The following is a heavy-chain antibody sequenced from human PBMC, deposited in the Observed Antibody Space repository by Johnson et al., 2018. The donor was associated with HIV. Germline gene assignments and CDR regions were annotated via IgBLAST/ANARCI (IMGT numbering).Heavy chain of an antibody. D-gene: IGHD5-24*01. CDR1: GFTFSSSG. CDR3: AKWTRDGYNYVHAFDI. J-gene: IGHJ3*02. V-gene: IGHV3-30*02. CDR2: IRYDGSNQ. Sequence: QEQLVESGGGLIQPGGSLRLSCAASGFTFSSSGMHWVRQAPGKGLEWVAFIRYDGSNQDYADPVKGRFTISRDNSKNTLYLQMNSLRAEDTAVYYCAKWTRDGYNYVHAFDIWGQGTMVTVSS.